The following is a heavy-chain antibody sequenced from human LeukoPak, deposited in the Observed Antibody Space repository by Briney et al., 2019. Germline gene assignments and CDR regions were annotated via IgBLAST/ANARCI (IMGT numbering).Heavy chain of an antibody. CDR1: GGSISSGGYY. J-gene: IGHJ4*02. CDR2: IYHSGST. V-gene: IGHV4-30-2*01. CDR3: ARAVAATGGDDY. Sequence: PSQTLSLTCTVSGGSISSGGYYWSWIRQPPGKGLEWIGYIYHSGSTYYNPSLKSRVTISVDRSKNQFSLKLSSVTAADTAVYYCARAVAATGGDDYWGQGTLVTVSS. D-gene: IGHD6-19*01.